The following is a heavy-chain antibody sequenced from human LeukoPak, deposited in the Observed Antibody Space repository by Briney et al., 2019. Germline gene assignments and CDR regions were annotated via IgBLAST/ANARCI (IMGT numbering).Heavy chain of an antibody. CDR1: VYTFTNCG. D-gene: IGHD5/OR15-5a*01. J-gene: IGHJ5*02. V-gene: IGHV1-18*01. CDR2: KSAYNGKR. CDR3: ARDKSRVYTFDP. Sequence: GASVTVSSTPSVYTFTNCGNSWVRKAPGQGLERKGWKSAYNGKRNYAQKPQGRGAIITDKSTSTAYMQKRSRISDDAAVYYCARDKSRVYTFDPWGQGTLVTVYS.